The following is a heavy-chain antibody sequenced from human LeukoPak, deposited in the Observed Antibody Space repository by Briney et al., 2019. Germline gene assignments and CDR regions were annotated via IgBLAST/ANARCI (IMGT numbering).Heavy chain of an antibody. CDR1: GFTFSSYA. CDR3: AKDPRSYYDFWSGYDPPPLDY. J-gene: IGHJ4*02. V-gene: IGHV3-23*01. D-gene: IGHD3-3*01. Sequence: SGGSLRLSCAASGFTFSSYAMSWVRQAPGKGLEWVSAISGSGGSTYYADSVKGRFTISRDNSKNTLYLQMNSLRAEDTAVYYCAKDPRSYYDFWSGYDPPPLDYWGQGTLVTVSS. CDR2: ISGSGGST.